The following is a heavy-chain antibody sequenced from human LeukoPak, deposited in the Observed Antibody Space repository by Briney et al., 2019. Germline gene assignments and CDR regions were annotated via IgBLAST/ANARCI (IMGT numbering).Heavy chain of an antibody. D-gene: IGHD6-13*01. CDR1: GGSISSGGYS. V-gene: IGHV4-30-2*01. J-gene: IGHJ6*02. Sequence: SETLSLTCAVSGGSISSGGYSWSWIRQPPRKGLEWTGYIYHSGSTYYNPSLKSRVTISVDRSKNQFSLKLSSVTAADTAVYYCARGGGSSWYYYYGMDVWGQGTTVTVSS. CDR2: IYHSGST. CDR3: ARGGGSSWYYYYGMDV.